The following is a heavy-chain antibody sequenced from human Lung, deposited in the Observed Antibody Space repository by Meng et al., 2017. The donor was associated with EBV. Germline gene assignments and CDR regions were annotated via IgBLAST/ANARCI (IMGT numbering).Heavy chain of an antibody. CDR1: GGSFSGYY. CDR3: ARSYSSGWYTLFDY. CDR2: INHSGST. Sequence: VRRQQWGEGLLKPSEPLSLTCAVYGGSFSGYYWSWIRQPPGKELEWIGEINHSGSTNYNPSLKSRVTISVDTSKNQFSLKLSSVTAADTAVYYCARSYSSGWYTLFDYWGQGTLVTASS. V-gene: IGHV4-34*01. J-gene: IGHJ4*02. D-gene: IGHD6-19*01.